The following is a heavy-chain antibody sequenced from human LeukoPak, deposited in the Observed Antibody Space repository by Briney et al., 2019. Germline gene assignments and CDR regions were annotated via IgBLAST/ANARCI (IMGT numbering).Heavy chain of an antibody. Sequence: GGSLRLSCAASGFTFSSYWMHWVRQAPGKGLVWVSRINSDGSSTGYADSVKGRFTISRGNAKNTLYLQMNSLRAEDTAVYYCARGSPYCSGGSCKRGFDPWGQGTLVTVSS. J-gene: IGHJ5*02. V-gene: IGHV3-74*01. CDR2: INSDGSST. CDR3: ARGSPYCSGGSCKRGFDP. CDR1: GFTFSSYW. D-gene: IGHD2-15*01.